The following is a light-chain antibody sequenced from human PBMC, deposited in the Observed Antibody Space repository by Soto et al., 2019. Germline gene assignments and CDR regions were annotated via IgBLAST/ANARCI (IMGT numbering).Light chain of an antibody. CDR2: DAS. V-gene: IGKV1-39*01. Sequence: DIPMAKSPSSLSASVGDRVTITCRASQSISTYLKWYQQRPGKAPKVLIYDASTLQSGVPSRFSGSGSGTDFTLTISSLQPEDFATYYCQQSYNTPRTFGQGTKVEIK. CDR1: QSISTY. J-gene: IGKJ1*01. CDR3: QQSYNTPRT.